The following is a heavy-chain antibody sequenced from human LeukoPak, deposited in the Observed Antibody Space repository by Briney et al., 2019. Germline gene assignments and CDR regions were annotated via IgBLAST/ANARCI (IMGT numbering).Heavy chain of an antibody. J-gene: IGHJ6*02. V-gene: IGHV3-48*03. D-gene: IGHD2-8*01. Sequence: PGGSLRLSCAASGFTFSSYEMNWVRQAPGKGLEWASYISSSGSTIYYADSVKGRFTISRDNAKNSLYLQMNSLRAEDTAVYYCARVLYCTNGVCYMEYYYYYGMDVWGQGTTVTVSS. CDR1: GFTFSSYE. CDR2: ISSSGSTI. CDR3: ARVLYCTNGVCYMEYYYYYGMDV.